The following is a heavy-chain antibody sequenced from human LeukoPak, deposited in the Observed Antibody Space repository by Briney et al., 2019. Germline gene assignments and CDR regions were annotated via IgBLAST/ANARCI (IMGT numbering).Heavy chain of an antibody. Sequence: GESLKISCKASGYFFPSSWIGWVRQMPGKGLEWMGIIYPGDSETIYGPSSQGQVTISADKSISTAYLQWSSLKASDTAMYYCARGMGRRAFEIWGQGTMVTVSS. V-gene: IGHV5-51*01. J-gene: IGHJ3*02. CDR3: ARGMGRRAFEI. D-gene: IGHD3-10*01. CDR2: IYPGDSET. CDR1: GYFFPSSW.